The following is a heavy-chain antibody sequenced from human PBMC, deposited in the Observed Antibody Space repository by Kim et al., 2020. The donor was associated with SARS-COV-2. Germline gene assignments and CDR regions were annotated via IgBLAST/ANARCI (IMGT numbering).Heavy chain of an antibody. CDR3: ASAVAGTIDY. CDR2: ST. D-gene: IGHD6-19*01. J-gene: IGHJ4*02. Sequence: STYQADAVKGRFTSSRDNSKNSLYLQMNRLRTEDTALYYCASAVAGTIDYWGQGTLVTVSS. V-gene: IGHV3-43*01.